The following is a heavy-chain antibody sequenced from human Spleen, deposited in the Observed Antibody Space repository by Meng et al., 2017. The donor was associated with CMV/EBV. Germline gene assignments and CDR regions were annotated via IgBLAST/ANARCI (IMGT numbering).Heavy chain of an antibody. V-gene: IGHV3-30*02. CDR1: GFTFSTYG. J-gene: IGHJ5*02. D-gene: IGHD2-15*01. CDR2: IRYDGSKQ. CDR3: VKDTSPYCSGGSCYPGWLDP. Sequence: GESLKISCAASGFTFSTYGMHWVRQAPGKGLEWVAFIRYDGSKQHYADSVKGRFTISRDNSKNTLYLQMNSLRVEDTAVYYCVKDTSPYCSGGSCYPGWLDPWGQGTLVTVSS.